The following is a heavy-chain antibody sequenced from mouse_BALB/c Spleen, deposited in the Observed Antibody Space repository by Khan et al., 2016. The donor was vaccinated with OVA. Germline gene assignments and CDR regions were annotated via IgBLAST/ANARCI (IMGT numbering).Heavy chain of an antibody. V-gene: IGHV9-3-1*01. CDR1: GYTFTNYG. Sequence: QIQLVQSGPELKKPGETVKISCKASGYTFTNYGMNWVKQAPGKGLKWMGWINTYTGESTYVDDFKGRFAFSLETSASTAYLQMNNLKDEDSATYFAARPPYFSYVIDSWGQGTSVTVSS. CDR3: ARPPYFSYVIDS. CDR2: INTYTGES. J-gene: IGHJ4*01.